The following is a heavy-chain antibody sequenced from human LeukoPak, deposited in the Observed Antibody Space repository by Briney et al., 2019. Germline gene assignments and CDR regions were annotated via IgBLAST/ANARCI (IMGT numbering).Heavy chain of an antibody. Sequence: GGSLRLSCAASGFTFSSYSMNWVRQAPGKGLEWVSYISSSSSTIYYADYVKGRFTISRDNAKNSLYLQMSSLRAEDTAVYYCARGRLGSYYGIFDYWGQGTLVTVSS. CDR2: ISSSSSTI. CDR1: GFTFSSYS. CDR3: ARGRLGSYYGIFDY. J-gene: IGHJ4*02. V-gene: IGHV3-48*04. D-gene: IGHD1-26*01.